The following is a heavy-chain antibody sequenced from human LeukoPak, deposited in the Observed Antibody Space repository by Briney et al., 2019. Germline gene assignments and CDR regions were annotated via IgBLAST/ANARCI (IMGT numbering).Heavy chain of an antibody. CDR2: ISAYNGNT. CDR3: ARVALGYCSSTSCYPVSFDY. D-gene: IGHD2-2*01. V-gene: IGHV1-18*01. J-gene: IGHJ4*02. Sequence: ASVKVSCKASGYTFISYGISWVRQAPGQGLEWMGWISAYNGNTNYAQKLQGRVTMTTDTSTSTAYMELRSLRSDDTAVYYCARVALGYCSSTSCYPVSFDYWGQGTLVTVSS. CDR1: GYTFISYG.